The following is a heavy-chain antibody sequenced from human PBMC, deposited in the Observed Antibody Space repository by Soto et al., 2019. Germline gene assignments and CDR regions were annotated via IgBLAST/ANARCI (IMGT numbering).Heavy chain of an antibody. J-gene: IGHJ4*02. CDR3: ERDRLEDGYRYFFDY. D-gene: IGHD5-12*01. CDR1: GGSVSSGSYY. CDR2: IFYTGKT. V-gene: IGHV4-61*01. Sequence: SEILSLTCTVSGGSVSSGSYYWGWIRQPPGKGLEWIGYIFYTGKTDYNPSLESRVTMSVDTSKNQFSLKLKSVTAADTAVYYCERDRLEDGYRYFFDYWGQGILVTVSS.